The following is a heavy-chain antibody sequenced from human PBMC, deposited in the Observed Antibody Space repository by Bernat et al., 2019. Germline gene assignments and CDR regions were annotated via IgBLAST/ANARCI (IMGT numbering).Heavy chain of an antibody. CDR2: IHHSGST. CDR3: AESDIVVVPAGVRWFDP. CDR1: GYSISSGYY. J-gene: IGHJ5*02. D-gene: IGHD2-2*01. Sequence: QVQLQDSGPGLVQSSDTLSLTCAVSGYSISSGYYWAWIRQPPRQGLEWIGSIHHSGSTYYNLSLKSRVTISVDTYKNQFYLKLISVTAADTAVYYGAESDIVVVPAGVRWFDPWGQGTLVTVSS. V-gene: IGHV4-38-2*01.